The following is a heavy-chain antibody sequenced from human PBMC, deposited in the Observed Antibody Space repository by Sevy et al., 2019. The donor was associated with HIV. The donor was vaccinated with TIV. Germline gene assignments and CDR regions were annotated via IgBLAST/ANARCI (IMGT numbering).Heavy chain of an antibody. CDR1: GFSVSSNF. CDR2: IYGGGET. D-gene: IGHD2-8*01. Sequence: GGSLRLSCAASGFSVSSNFMSWVRQAPGRGLEWVSIIYGGGETYYAESVKGRFTISRDSSRNTVFLQMNSLRAEDTAIYFCTLYPRSNLAVYWGQGTLVTDSS. CDR3: TLYPRSNLAVY. J-gene: IGHJ4*02. V-gene: IGHV3-53*01.